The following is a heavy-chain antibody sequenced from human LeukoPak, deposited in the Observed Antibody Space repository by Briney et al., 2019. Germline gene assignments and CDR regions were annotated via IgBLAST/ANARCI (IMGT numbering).Heavy chain of an antibody. V-gene: IGHV3-23*01. CDR1: GFTFSSYG. CDR3: AKVRWDNSGWYYLDY. CDR2: ISGGGGST. Sequence: GGSLRLSCAASGFTFSSYGMSWVRQAPGKGLEWVSGISGGGGSTYNADSVKGRFTISRDNSKSTLYLQMNSLRAEDTAVYYCAKVRWDNSGWYYLDYWGQGTLVTVSS. D-gene: IGHD6-19*01. J-gene: IGHJ4*02.